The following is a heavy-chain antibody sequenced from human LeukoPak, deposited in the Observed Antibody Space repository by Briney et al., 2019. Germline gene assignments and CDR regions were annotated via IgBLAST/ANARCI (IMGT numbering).Heavy chain of an antibody. CDR2: INPHSGGT. J-gene: IGHJ4*02. V-gene: IGHV1-2*02. CDR3: AREYYDILTGSLDY. Sequence: ASVKVSCKASGYTFTSYYMHWVRQAPGQGLEWMGWINPHSGGTKFAQKFQGRVTMTRDTSISTAYMEVSRLRSDDAAVYYCAREYYDILTGSLDYWGQGTLVTVSS. D-gene: IGHD3-9*01. CDR1: GYTFTSYY.